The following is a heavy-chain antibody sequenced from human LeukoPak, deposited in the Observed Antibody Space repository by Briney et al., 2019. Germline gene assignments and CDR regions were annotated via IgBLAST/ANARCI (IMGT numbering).Heavy chain of an antibody. V-gene: IGHV4-59*01. J-gene: IGHJ4*02. Sequence: SETLSLTCTVSGGSISSYYWSWIRQPPGKGLEWIGYIYYSGSTNYNPSLKSRVTISVDTSKNQFSLKLSSVTAADTAVYYCARETYYGDYGGIDYWGQGTLVTV. D-gene: IGHD4-17*01. CDR2: IYYSGST. CDR1: GGSISSYY. CDR3: ARETYYGDYGGIDY.